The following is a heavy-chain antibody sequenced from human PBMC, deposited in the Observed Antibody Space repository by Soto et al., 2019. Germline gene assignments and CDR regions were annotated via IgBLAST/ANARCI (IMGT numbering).Heavy chain of an antibody. V-gene: IGHV3-53*01. Sequence: PGGSLRLSCAASGFTVSSNYMSWVRQAPGKGLEWVSVIYSGGSTYYADSVRGRFTISRDNSKNTLYLQMKSLRAEDTAVYYCARDPSDTKHTIDVWGQGTKATVSS. CDR1: GFTVSSNY. CDR3: ARDPSDTKHTIDV. CDR2: IYSGGST. J-gene: IGHJ6*02.